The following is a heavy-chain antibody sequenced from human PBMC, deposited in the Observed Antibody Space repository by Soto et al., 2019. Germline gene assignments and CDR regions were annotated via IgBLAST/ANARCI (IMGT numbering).Heavy chain of an antibody. V-gene: IGHV3-30*18. CDR1: GFTISTYG. D-gene: IGHD2-2*01. J-gene: IGHJ6*02. Sequence: QVQLVESGGGVVQPGRSLRLSCAASGFTISTYGMHWVRQAPGKGLEWVAVLSNDGSNKDYADSVKGRIIISRDNSKNTLYLQMNSLRAEDTGVYYCAKDLRVQSRIHCYGGLDVWGQGTTVIVSS. CDR3: AKDLRVQSRIHCYGGLDV. CDR2: LSNDGSNK.